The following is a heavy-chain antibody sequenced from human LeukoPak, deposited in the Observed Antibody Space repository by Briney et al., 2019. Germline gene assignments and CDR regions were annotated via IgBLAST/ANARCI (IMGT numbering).Heavy chain of an antibody. CDR2: INQSGRT. CDR3: AGARDDSSGYYHPIPFFQIDY. J-gene: IGHJ4*02. Sequence: SETLSLTCAVSGGSFGEYYWSWIRQAPGKGLEWLGEINQSGRTNYNPFLESRVTISRGTPKNQFSLKLSSVTAADTAVYYCAGARDDSSGYYHPIPFFQIDYWGQGTLVTVSS. D-gene: IGHD3-22*01. V-gene: IGHV4-34*01. CDR1: GGSFGEYY.